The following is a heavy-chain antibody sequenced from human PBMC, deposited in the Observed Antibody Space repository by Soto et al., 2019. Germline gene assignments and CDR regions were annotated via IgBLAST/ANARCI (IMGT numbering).Heavy chain of an antibody. J-gene: IGHJ4*02. CDR1: GGSISSSNW. D-gene: IGHD3-10*01. Sequence: QVQLQESGPGLVKPSGTLSLTCTVSGGSISSSNWWSWVRQPPGKGLEWIGEIYHSGSTNYNPSLKSRVTIAVDKSKSQYSLKLSSVTAADTAVYYCARDYTVRGVMRYFDYWGQGTLVTVSS. CDR3: ARDYTVRGVMRYFDY. V-gene: IGHV4-4*02. CDR2: IYHSGST.